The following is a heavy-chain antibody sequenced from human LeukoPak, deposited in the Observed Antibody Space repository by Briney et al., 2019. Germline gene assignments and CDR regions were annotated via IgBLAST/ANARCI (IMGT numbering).Heavy chain of an antibody. V-gene: IGHV3-23*01. D-gene: IGHD3-22*01. CDR3: AQAVGGYYYDSSGYYPGY. J-gene: IGHJ4*02. CDR1: GFTFSSYA. CDR2: ISGSGSST. Sequence: GGSLRLSCAASGFTFSSYAMSWVRQAPGKGLEWVSAISGSGSSTYYADSVKGRFTISRDNSKNTLYLQMNSLRAEDTAVYYCAQAVGGYYYDSSGYYPGYWGQGTLVTVSS.